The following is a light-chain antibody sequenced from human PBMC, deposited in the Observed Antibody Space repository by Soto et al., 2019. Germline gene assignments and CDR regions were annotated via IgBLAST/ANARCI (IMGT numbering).Light chain of an antibody. CDR2: AAS. J-gene: IGKJ4*01. Sequence: DIQMTQSPSSLSASVGDRVTITCRASQDISTYLAWYQQKPGKVPKLLIYAASTLQSGVPSRLSGSGSGTDFTLTISSLQPEDVATYYCQKYNSAPRTFGGGTKVEIK. V-gene: IGKV1-27*01. CDR3: QKYNSAPRT. CDR1: QDISTY.